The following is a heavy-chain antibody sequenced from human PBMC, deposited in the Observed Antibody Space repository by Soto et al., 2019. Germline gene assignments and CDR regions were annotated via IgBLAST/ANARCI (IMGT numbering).Heavy chain of an antibody. Sequence: QITLKESGPTLVKPTQTLTLTCTFSGFSLTTSRVGVGWIRQPPGKALEWLALIYWDDDKRYSPSLRSRLTITKDTSKNQVVLTMNNMDPVDTATYYCAHMFGTVSHLGYWGQGTLVTVSS. CDR1: GFSLTTSRVG. CDR2: IYWDDDK. J-gene: IGHJ4*02. D-gene: IGHD3-10*02. CDR3: AHMFGTVSHLGY. V-gene: IGHV2-5*02.